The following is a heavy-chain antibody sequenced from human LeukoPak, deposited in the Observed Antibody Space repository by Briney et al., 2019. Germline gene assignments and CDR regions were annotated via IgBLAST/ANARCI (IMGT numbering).Heavy chain of an antibody. V-gene: IGHV3-7*05. J-gene: IGHJ1*01. Sequence: GGSLRLSCAASGFTFSSYWMSWVRQAPGKGLEWVANIKQDGSENYYVDSVKGRFTISRDHAKNSLYLQMNSLRAEDTAVYYSSLEGSSWYRYFQHWGQGTLVTVSS. CDR3: SLEGSSWYRYFQH. CDR1: GFTFSSYW. D-gene: IGHD6-13*01. CDR2: IKQDGSEN.